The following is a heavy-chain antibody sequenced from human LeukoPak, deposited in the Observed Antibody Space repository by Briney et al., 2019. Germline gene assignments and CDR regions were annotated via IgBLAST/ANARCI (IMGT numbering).Heavy chain of an antibody. CDR3: ARGNGGFWRYY. V-gene: IGHV3-21*01. D-gene: IGHD3-3*01. Sequence: PGGSLRLSCAASGFTFSSYSMNWVRQAPGKGLEWVSSISSSSSYIYYAHSVKGRFTISRDNAKNSLYLQMNSLRAEDTAVYYCARGNGGFWRYYWAKGTLVTVSS. CDR2: ISSSSSYI. CDR1: GFTFSSYS. J-gene: IGHJ4*02.